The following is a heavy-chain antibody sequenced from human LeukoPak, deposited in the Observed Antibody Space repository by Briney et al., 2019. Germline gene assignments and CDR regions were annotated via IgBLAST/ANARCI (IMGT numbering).Heavy chain of an antibody. Sequence: QPGGSLRLSCAASGFTFSSYAMNWVRQAPGKGLEWVSYISSSGNTIYYADSVKGRFPVSRDNAKNSLYPQMNSLRAEDTAVYYCARVSNSDWDFDYWGQGTLVTVSS. CDR1: GFTFSSYA. V-gene: IGHV3-48*03. CDR3: ARVSNSDWDFDY. D-gene: IGHD6-19*01. J-gene: IGHJ4*02. CDR2: ISSSGNTI.